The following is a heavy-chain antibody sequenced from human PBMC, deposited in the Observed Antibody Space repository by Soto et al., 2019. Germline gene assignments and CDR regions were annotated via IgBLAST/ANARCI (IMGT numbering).Heavy chain of an antibody. J-gene: IGHJ6*03. CDR3: ARVKGAPSNRHPLTEKGYYYYYYMDV. CDR2: IGTAGDT. D-gene: IGHD4-4*01. V-gene: IGHV3-13*01. Sequence: GESLKISCAASGFTFSSYDMHWVRQATGKGLEWVSAIGTAGDTYYPGSVKGRFTISRENAKNSLYLQMNSLRAGDTAVYYCARVKGAPSNRHPLTEKGYYYYYYMDVWGKGTTVTVSS. CDR1: GFTFSSYD.